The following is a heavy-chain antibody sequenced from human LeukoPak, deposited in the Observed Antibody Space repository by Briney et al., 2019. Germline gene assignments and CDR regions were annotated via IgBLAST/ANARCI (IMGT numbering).Heavy chain of an antibody. CDR2: ISSSGSTI. Sequence: GGSLRPSCAASGFTFSSFSMNWVRQAPGKGLEWISYISSSGSTIWYADSVKGRFTISRDNGNNSMYLKMTSLRAEDTAVYFCAKAMRGYERSIDYWGQGTLVTVSS. J-gene: IGHJ4*02. CDR1: GFTFSSFS. CDR3: AKAMRGYERSIDY. V-gene: IGHV3-48*01. D-gene: IGHD3-22*01.